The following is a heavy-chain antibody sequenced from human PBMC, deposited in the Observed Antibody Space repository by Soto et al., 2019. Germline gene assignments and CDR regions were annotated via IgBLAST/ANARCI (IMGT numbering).Heavy chain of an antibody. V-gene: IGHV4-34*01. J-gene: IGHJ4*02. CDR3: ARGQEGVVATH. CDR1: GGSLSGYY. CDR2: SKDGGRT. Sequence: QVQLQQWGAGLLKPSETLSLNCAVNGGSLSGYYWSWIRQPPGKGLEWIGESKDGGRTNYSPSLKSRAPKSSDTSNNQFSLRLYSVTAADTGVYYCARGQEGVVATHWDQGTLVTVSS. D-gene: IGHD5-12*01.